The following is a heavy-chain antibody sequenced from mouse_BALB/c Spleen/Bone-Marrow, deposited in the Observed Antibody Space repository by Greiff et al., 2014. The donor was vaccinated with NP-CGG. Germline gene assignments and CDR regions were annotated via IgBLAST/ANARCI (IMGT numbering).Heavy chain of an antibody. CDR1: GYTFTSYW. V-gene: IGHV1S81*02. CDR2: INPSNGRA. D-gene: IGHD2-2*01. CDR3: ARAGGYDGFAY. J-gene: IGHJ3*01. Sequence: VQLQQSGAELVKPGASVKLSYKASGYTFTSYWMHWVKQRPGQGLEWIGEINPSNGRADYNEKFRSKATLTVDRSSSTAYMQLSSLTSEDSAVYYCARAGGYDGFAYWGQGTLVTVSA.